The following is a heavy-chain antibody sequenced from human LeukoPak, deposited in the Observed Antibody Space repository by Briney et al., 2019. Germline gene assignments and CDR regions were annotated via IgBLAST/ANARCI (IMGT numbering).Heavy chain of an antibody. V-gene: IGHV3-48*03. CDR1: GFTFSSYE. J-gene: IGHJ6*02. CDR3: AREDGGTGEIQYYYGMDV. D-gene: IGHD2-15*01. Sequence: GGSLRLSCAASGFTFSSYEMNWVRQAPGKGLEWVSYISSSGSTIYYADSVKGRFTISRDNAKNSLCLQMNSLRAEDTAVYFCAREDGGTGEIQYYYGMDVWGQGTTVTVSS. CDR2: ISSSGSTI.